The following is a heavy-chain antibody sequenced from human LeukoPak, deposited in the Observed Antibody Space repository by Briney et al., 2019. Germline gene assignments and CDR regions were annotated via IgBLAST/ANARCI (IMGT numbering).Heavy chain of an antibody. CDR1: GGSISSYY. Sequence: SETLSLTCTVSGGSISSYYWSWIRQPPGKGLEWIGYIYCSGSTNYNPSLKSRVTISVDTSKNQFSLKLSSVTAADTAVYYCAREGFGAHDAFDIWGQGTMVTVSS. D-gene: IGHD4/OR15-4a*01. CDR2: IYCSGST. CDR3: AREGFGAHDAFDI. V-gene: IGHV4-59*01. J-gene: IGHJ3*02.